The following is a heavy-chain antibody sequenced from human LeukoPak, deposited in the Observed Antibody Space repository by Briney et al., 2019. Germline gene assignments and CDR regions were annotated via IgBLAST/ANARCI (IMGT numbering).Heavy chain of an antibody. CDR1: GFTFSTYS. Sequence: PGGSLRLSCAASGFTFSTYSMNWVRQAPGKGLEWVSSISSSSRYIDYADSLKGRFTISRDNAKNSVYLQMNSLRAEDTAVYYCARDIKGQYQDAFDIWGQGTMVTVSS. CDR3: ARDIKGQYQDAFDI. D-gene: IGHD2-2*01. CDR2: ISSSSRYI. J-gene: IGHJ3*02. V-gene: IGHV3-21*01.